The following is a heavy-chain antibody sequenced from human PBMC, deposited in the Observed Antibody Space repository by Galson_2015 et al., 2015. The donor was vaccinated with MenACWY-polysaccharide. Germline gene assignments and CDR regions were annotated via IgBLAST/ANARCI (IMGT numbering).Heavy chain of an antibody. D-gene: IGHD2-21*01. CDR3: TRIIARKHTFVDS. J-gene: IGHJ4*02. Sequence: SVKVSCKASGYTFSSYDINWVRQAGGQGLEWMGWMNPHSGNKGYEQRFQGRDAMTRATATSTAYMELRMLRYDDTAVYYCTRIIARKHTFVDSWGQGTLVSVS. CDR2: MNPHSGNK. CDR1: GYTFSSYD. V-gene: IGHV1-8*01.